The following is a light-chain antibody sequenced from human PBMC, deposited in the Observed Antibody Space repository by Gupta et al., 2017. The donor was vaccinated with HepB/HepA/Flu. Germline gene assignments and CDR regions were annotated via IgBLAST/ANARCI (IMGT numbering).Light chain of an antibody. CDR1: SSDV. J-gene: IGLJ2*01. V-gene: IGLV2-14*03. CDR2: AVT. CDR3: SSVTSSSTLEV. Sequence: SALTQPASVSGSPGQSITISCTGTSSDVSWYQQHPGQAPKLMIYAVTRRRPRVSHRFSGSKSGATASLTITALQTEDEAYYYCSSVTSSSTLEVFGGGTKVTVL.